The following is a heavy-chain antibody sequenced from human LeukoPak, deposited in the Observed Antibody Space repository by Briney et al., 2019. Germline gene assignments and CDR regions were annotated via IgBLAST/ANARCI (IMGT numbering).Heavy chain of an antibody. CDR1: GGSISSYY. Sequence: SETLSPTCTVSGGSISSYYWSWIRQPAGKGLEWIGRIYTSGSTNYNPSLKSRVTMSVDTSKNQFSLKLSSVTAADTAVYYCAVGNCPTTSCYPGVAFDIWGQGTMVTVSS. D-gene: IGHD2-2*01. CDR2: IYTSGST. J-gene: IGHJ3*02. CDR3: AVGNCPTTSCYPGVAFDI. V-gene: IGHV4-4*07.